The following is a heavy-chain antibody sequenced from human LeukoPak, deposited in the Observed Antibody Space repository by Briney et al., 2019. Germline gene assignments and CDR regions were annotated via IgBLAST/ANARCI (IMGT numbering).Heavy chain of an antibody. V-gene: IGHV1-2*02. CDR3: ARDSYSSGWFPSNFDY. CDR2: INPNSGGT. J-gene: IGHJ4*02. Sequence: GSVKVSCKASGYTFTGYYMHWVRQAPGQGLEWMGWINPNSGGTNYAQKFQGRVTMTRDTTISTAYMELSRLRSDDTAVYYCARDSYSSGWFPSNFDYWGQGTLVTVSS. D-gene: IGHD6-19*01. CDR1: GYTFTGYY.